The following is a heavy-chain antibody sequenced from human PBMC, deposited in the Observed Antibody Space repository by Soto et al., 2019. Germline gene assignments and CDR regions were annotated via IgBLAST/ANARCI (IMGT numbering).Heavy chain of an antibody. V-gene: IGHV1-18*01. CDR2: ISAYNGNT. CDR3: ARHPNIVVVVAATPDNNWFDP. CDR1: GYTFTSYG. Sequence: ASVKVSCKASGYTFTSYGISWVRQAPGQGLEWMGWISAYNGNTNYAQKLQGRVTMTTDTSTSTAYMELRSLRSDDTAVYYCARHPNIVVVVAATPDNNWFDPWGQGTLVTVPQ. D-gene: IGHD2-15*01. J-gene: IGHJ5*02.